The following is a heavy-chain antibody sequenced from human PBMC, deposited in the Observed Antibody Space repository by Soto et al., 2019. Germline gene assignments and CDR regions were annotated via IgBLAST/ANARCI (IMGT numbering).Heavy chain of an antibody. CDR2: ISGSGGST. D-gene: IGHD2-15*01. Sequence: EVQLLESGGGLVQPGGSLRVSCAASGFTFSSYPMSWVRQAPGKGLEWVSFISGSGGSTYYADSVKGRFTISRDNSKNTMFLQMNSLRVADTALYYCAKRGRTGVARDAFAIWGQGTLVTVSS. CDR3: AKRGRTGVARDAFAI. CDR1: GFTFSSYP. J-gene: IGHJ3*02. V-gene: IGHV3-23*01.